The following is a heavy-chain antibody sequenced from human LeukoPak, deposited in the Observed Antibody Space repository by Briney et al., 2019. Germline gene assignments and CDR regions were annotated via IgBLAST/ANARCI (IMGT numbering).Heavy chain of an antibody. J-gene: IGHJ4*02. CDR1: GYTLTELS. CDR3: ATRYGVAAADFDY. D-gene: IGHD6-13*01. CDR2: FDPEDGET. V-gene: IGHV1-24*01. Sequence: ASVKVSCKVSGYTLTELSMHSVRQAPGKGLERKGGFDPEDGETIYAQKFQGRVTMTEDTSTDTAYMELSSLRSEDTAVYYCATRYGVAAADFDYWGQGTLVTVSS.